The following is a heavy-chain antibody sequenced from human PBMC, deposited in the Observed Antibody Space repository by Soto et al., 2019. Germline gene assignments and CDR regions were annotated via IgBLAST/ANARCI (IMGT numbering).Heavy chain of an antibody. CDR1: GVSISNGDDY. D-gene: IGHD3-22*01. J-gene: IGHJ4*02. V-gene: IGHV4-30-4*01. Sequence: SETLSLTCIVSGVSISNGDDYWTWIRQPPGKGLEWIGYIYTSGSTYYNPSLRGRVTKSADTSKNQNSLKLTSVTAADTAVYYCARGGGYDYWGQG. CDR2: IYTSGST. CDR3: ARGGGYDY.